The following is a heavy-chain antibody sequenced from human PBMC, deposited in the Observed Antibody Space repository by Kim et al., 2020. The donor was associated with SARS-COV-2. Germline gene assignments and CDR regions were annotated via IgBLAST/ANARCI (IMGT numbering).Heavy chain of an antibody. V-gene: IGHV4-59*01. CDR3: ASRPIVDPYYFDY. Sequence: SHPALKSRVTISVDTSKNQFSLKLSSVTAADTAVYYCASRPIVDPYYFDYWGQGTLVTVSS. J-gene: IGHJ4*02. D-gene: IGHD1-26*01.